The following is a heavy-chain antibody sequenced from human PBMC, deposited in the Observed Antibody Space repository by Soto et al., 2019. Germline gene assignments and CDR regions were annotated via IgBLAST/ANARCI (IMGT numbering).Heavy chain of an antibody. CDR2: INPSGGST. Sequence: TSVKVSCKASGYTFTGYYMQGVLQAPGQGLEWMGIINPSGGSTSYAQKFQGRVTMTRDTFTSTVYMELSSLRSEDTAVYYCARDPRAGDSIWYFDLWGRGTLVTVSS. J-gene: IGHJ2*01. CDR1: GYTFTGYY. V-gene: IGHV1-46*01. D-gene: IGHD7-27*01. CDR3: ARDPRAGDSIWYFDL.